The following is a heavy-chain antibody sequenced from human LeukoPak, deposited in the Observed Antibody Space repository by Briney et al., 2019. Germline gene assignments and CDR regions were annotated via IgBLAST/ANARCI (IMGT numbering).Heavy chain of an antibody. CDR2: INTNTGNP. D-gene: IGHD3-22*01. J-gene: IGHJ6*02. CDR3: ARETAYYDSSGYYYYYYGMDV. V-gene: IGHV7-4-1*02. Sequence: GASVKVSCKASGYTFTSYAMNWVRQAPGQGLEWMGWINTNTGNPTYAQGFTGRFVFSLDTSVSTAYLQISSLKAEDTAVYYCARETAYYDSSGYYYYYYGMDVWGQGTTVTVSS. CDR1: GYTFTSYA.